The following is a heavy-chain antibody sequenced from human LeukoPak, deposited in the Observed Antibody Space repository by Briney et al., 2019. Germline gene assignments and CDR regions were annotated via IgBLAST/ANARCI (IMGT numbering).Heavy chain of an antibody. V-gene: IGHV5-51*01. D-gene: IGHD3-22*01. CDR1: GYRFSDYW. CDR3: ARDAYYYDSSGYQPPKY. Sequence: GESLKISCECSGYRFSDYWIGWVRQKPGKGLEWMGIIYPGDSDTRYSPSFQGQVTISADKSISTAYLQWSSLKASDTAMYYCARDAYYYDSSGYQPPKYWGQGTLVTVSS. CDR2: IYPGDSDT. J-gene: IGHJ4*02.